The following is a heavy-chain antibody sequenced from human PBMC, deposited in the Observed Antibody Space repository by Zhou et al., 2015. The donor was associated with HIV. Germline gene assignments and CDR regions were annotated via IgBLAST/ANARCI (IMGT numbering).Heavy chain of an antibody. Sequence: QVHLVQSGAEVKKPGSSVKVSCKTSGGTFSDYAISWVRQAPGHGLEWMGGIIPIFGTPNFAQRFQGRATITADDSTSTVYLELSSLTSEDSAVYYCARQAYCGGDCYSWFDPWGQGTLVTVSS. J-gene: IGHJ5*02. CDR2: IIPIFGTP. CDR3: ARQAYCGGDCYSWFDP. D-gene: IGHD2-21*02. V-gene: IGHV1-69*12. CDR1: GGTFSDYA.